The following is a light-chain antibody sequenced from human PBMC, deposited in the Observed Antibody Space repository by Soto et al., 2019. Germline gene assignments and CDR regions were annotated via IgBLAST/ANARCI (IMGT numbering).Light chain of an antibody. CDR3: QQYHNWPPIT. J-gene: IGKJ5*01. Sequence: ELLLTQPPATLSVSPGERAILSSGASQSVSTNLAWYQKEPGQAPRLLIYGASTRATGIPARFSGSGSGTEFTLTISSLQSEDFAVYYCQQYHNWPPITFGQGTRLEIK. CDR2: GAS. V-gene: IGKV3-15*01. CDR1: QSVSTN.